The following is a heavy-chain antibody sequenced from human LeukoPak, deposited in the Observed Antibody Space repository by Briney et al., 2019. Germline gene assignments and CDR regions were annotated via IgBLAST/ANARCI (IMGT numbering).Heavy chain of an antibody. J-gene: IGHJ4*02. CDR1: GEPFNGYY. CDR2: INHSGST. V-gene: IGHV4-34*01. D-gene: IGHD2-2*02. CDR3: ASRYFCSSTSCYTFDY. Sequence: SETLSLTCAVYGEPFNGYYWNWIRQSPGKGLEWIGEINHSGSTNYNPSLKSRVTISVDTSKSQFSLKLGPVTAADTAVYYCASRYFCSSTSCYTFDYWGQGTLVTVSS.